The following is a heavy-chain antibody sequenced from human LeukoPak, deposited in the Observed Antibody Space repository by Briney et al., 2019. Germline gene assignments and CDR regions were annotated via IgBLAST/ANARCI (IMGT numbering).Heavy chain of an antibody. J-gene: IGHJ4*02. CDR2: INPNSGGT. CDR3: ARDEYDYVWGSYRRIDY. CDR1: GYTFTGYY. V-gene: IGHV1-2*06. D-gene: IGHD3-16*02. Sequence: GASVKVSCKASGYTFTGYYMHWVRQAPGQGLEWMGRINPNSGGTNYAQKFQGRVTMTRDKSISTAYMEMSRLRSDDTAVYYCARDEYDYVWGSYRRIDYWGQGTLVTVSS.